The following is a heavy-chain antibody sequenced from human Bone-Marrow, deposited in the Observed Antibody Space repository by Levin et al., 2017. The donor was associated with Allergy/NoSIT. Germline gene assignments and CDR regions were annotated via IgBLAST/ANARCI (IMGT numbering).Heavy chain of an antibody. D-gene: IGHD6-13*01. V-gene: IGHV3-23*01. Sequence: PGGSLRLSCAASGLTLKNVGVSWVRQAPGKGLEWVSGIGSGGTTTTYSAASVKGRFTVSRDNVRNIVYLQMNSLRAEDTAIYYCAQRDGTSWSAFTYWGQGTLVTVSS. CDR2: IGSGGTTTT. CDR1: GLTLKNVG. CDR3: AQRDGTSWSAFTY. J-gene: IGHJ4*02.